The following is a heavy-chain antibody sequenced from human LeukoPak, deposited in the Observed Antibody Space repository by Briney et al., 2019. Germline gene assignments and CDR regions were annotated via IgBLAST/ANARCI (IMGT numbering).Heavy chain of an antibody. Sequence: PSETLSLTCTVSGGSISSSNYYWGWIRQPPGKGLEWIGSIYYSGSTYYNPSLKSRVTISVDTSKNQFSLKLSSVTAADTAVYYCARRSPKTGEFDYWGQGTLVTVSS. J-gene: IGHJ4*02. CDR2: IYYSGST. CDR3: ARRSPKTGEFDY. D-gene: IGHD7-27*01. CDR1: GGSISSSNYY. V-gene: IGHV4-39*01.